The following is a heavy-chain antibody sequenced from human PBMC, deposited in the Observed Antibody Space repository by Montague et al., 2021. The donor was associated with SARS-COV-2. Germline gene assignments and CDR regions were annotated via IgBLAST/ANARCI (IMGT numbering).Heavy chain of an antibody. CDR3: ARGANRVFTYDYESSGYASDY. CDR1: GGSFSGYY. CDR2: INHSGST. Sequence: SETLSLTCAVYGGSFSGYYWSWIRQPPGKELEWIGEINHSGSTKYNPSLKSRVTISVDTSKNQFSLKLSSVTAADTAVYYCARGANRVFTYDYESSGYASDYWGQGTLVTVSS. J-gene: IGHJ4*01. V-gene: IGHV4-34*01. D-gene: IGHD3-22*01.